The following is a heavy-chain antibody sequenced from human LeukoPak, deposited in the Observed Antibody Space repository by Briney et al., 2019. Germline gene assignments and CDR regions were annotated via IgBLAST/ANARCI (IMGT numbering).Heavy chain of an antibody. CDR1: GGSFSSYY. CDR2: IYYSGST. D-gene: IGHD5-12*01. V-gene: IGHV4-59*01. J-gene: IGHJ4*02. Sequence: SETLSLTCTLSGGSFSSYYWSWIRQPPGKGLEWIGYIYYSGSTNYNPSLKSRVTISVDTSKNQFSLKLSSVTAADTAVYYCARVSGYDWESFYDYWGQGTLVTVSS. CDR3: ARVSGYDWESFYDY.